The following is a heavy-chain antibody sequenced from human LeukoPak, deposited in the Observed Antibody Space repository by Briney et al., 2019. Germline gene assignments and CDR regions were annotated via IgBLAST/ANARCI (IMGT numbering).Heavy chain of an antibody. CDR2: INHSGST. V-gene: IGHV4-34*01. D-gene: IGHD3-22*01. CDR3: AIGDAREHYYDSCGYYSYYFDY. CDR1: GGSFSCYY. J-gene: IGHJ4*02. Sequence: SETLSLTCAVYGGSFSCYYWSWIRQPPGKGLEWIGEINHSGSTNYNPSLKSRVTISVDTSKNQFSLKLSSVTAADTAVYYCAIGDAREHYYDSCGYYSYYFDYWGQGTLVTVSS.